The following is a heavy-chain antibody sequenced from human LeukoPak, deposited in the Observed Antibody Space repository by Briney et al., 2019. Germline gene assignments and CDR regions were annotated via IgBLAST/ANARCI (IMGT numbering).Heavy chain of an antibody. J-gene: IGHJ1*01. CDR2: IKSKTDGGTT. Sequence: GGSLRLSCAASGFTSSNAWMSWVRQAPGKGLEWVGRIKSKTDGGTTDYAAPVKGRFTISRDDSKNTLYLQMNSLKTEDTAVYYCTTDKGYYYDSSGYEPGYFQHWGQGTLVTVSS. V-gene: IGHV3-15*01. D-gene: IGHD3-22*01. CDR3: TTDKGYYYDSSGYEPGYFQH. CDR1: GFTSSNAW.